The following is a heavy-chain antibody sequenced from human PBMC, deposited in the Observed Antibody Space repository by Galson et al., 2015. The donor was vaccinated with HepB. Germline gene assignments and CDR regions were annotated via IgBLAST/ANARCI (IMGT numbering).Heavy chain of an antibody. J-gene: IGHJ6*02. Sequence: SLRLSCAASGFTFSSYAMHWVRQAPGKGLEWVAVISYDGSNKYYADSVKGRFTISRDNSKNTLYLQMNSLRAEDTAVYYCARAVDFWSGYYSDGMDVWGQGTTVTVSS. CDR2: ISYDGSNK. CDR1: GFTFSSYA. V-gene: IGHV3-30-3*01. D-gene: IGHD3-3*01. CDR3: ARAVDFWSGYYSDGMDV.